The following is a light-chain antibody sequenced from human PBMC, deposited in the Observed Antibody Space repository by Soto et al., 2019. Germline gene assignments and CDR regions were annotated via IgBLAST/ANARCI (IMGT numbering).Light chain of an antibody. Sequence: QSVLTQPPSASGSPGQSVTISCTGTSSDVGGFNYVSWYQQHPGKAPKLIIFEVIKRPSGVPDRFSDSKSGNTASLTVSGLQAEDEADYYCSSYVAGNTVVFGGGTKVTVL. CDR2: EVI. CDR3: SSYVAGNTVV. V-gene: IGLV2-8*01. CDR1: SSDVGGFNY. J-gene: IGLJ2*01.